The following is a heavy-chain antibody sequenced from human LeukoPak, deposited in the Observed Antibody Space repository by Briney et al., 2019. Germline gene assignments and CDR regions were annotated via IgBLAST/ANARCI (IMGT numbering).Heavy chain of an antibody. D-gene: IGHD3-22*01. J-gene: IGHJ4*02. V-gene: IGHV1-18*01. CDR1: GYTFTSYG. CDR2: ISAYNDNT. CDR3: ARVPILQYYYDSLSFDY. Sequence: ASVKVSCKASGYTFTSYGISWVRQAPGQGLEWMGWISAYNDNTNYAQKLQGRVTMTTDTSTSTAYMELRSLRSDDTAVYYCARVPILQYYYDSLSFDYWGQGTLVTVSS.